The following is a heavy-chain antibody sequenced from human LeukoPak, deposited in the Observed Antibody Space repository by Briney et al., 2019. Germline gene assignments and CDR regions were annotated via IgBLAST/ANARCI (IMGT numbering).Heavy chain of an antibody. CDR3: AELGITMIGGV. CDR2: IKQDGSEK. Sequence: PGGSLRLSCAASGFTFSSYGMHWVRQAPGKGLEGVANIKQDGSEKYYVDSVEGRLTISRDNAKNSLYLQMNSLRAEDTAVYYCAELGITMIGGVWGKGTTVTISS. D-gene: IGHD3-10*02. V-gene: IGHV3-7*01. J-gene: IGHJ6*04. CDR1: GFTFSSYG.